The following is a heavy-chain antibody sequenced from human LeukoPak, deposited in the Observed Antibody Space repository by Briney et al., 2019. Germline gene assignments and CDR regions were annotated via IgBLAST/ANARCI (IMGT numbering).Heavy chain of an antibody. CDR2: IYYSGST. CDR3: ARSLNTAAGRTAEYFQH. V-gene: IGHV4-59*01. CDR1: GGSISSYY. J-gene: IGHJ1*01. Sequence: SETLSLTCTVSGGSISSYYWSWIRQPPGKGLEWIGYIYYSGSTNYNPSLKSRVTISVDTSKNQFSLKLSSVTAADTAVYYCARSLNTAAGRTAEYFQHWGQGTLVTVSS. D-gene: IGHD6-13*01.